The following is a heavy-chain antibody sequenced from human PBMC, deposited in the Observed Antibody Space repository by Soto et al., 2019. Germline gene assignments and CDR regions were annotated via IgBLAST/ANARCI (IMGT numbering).Heavy chain of an antibody. CDR3: ARLPFPWGWFDP. Sequence: QVQLVESGGGLVKPGGSLRLSCAASGIVFSDYMSWVPQAPGKGPEWLSYISGSGRTIYSADSVKGRFTISRDNATNSLYLQMNNVRTEDTAVYYCARLPFPWGWFDPWGQGTLVTVSS. D-gene: IGHD3-16*01. J-gene: IGHJ5*02. V-gene: IGHV3-11*01. CDR2: ISGSGRTI. CDR1: GIVFSDY.